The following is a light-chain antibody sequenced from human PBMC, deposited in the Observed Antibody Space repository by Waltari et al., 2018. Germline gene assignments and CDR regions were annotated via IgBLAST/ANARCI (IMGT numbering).Light chain of an antibody. CDR2: GKN. CDR1: SLRTSC. CDR3: SSRDSSASHVF. V-gene: IGLV3-19*01. Sequence: SSELTQDPAVSVALGLTVRITCQGASLRTSCASWYQQKSGQAPILVLFGKNKRPSGIPDRFSGYNSENTTSLTITGAQAEDEADYYCSSRDSSASHVFFAGGTKLTVL. J-gene: IGLJ2*01.